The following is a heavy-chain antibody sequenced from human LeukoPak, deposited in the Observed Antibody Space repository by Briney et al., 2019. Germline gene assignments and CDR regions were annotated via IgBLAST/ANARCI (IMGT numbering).Heavy chain of an antibody. CDR1: GGSISSSSYY. CDR3: ARDQSDESSGFYTNWFDP. D-gene: IGHD3-22*01. J-gene: IGHJ5*02. CDR2: IYYSGST. V-gene: IGHV4-39*07. Sequence: PSETLSLTCTVSGGSISSSSYYWDWIRQPPGKGLEWIGSIYYSGSTYYNPSLTSRVTISVDTSKNQFSLNLGSVTAADTAVYYCARDQSDESSGFYTNWFDPWGQGTLVTVSS.